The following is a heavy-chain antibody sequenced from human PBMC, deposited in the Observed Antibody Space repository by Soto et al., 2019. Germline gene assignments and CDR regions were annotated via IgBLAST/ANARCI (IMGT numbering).Heavy chain of an antibody. CDR3: ARYVWGSYRLLDY. V-gene: IGHV4-34*01. Sequence: QVQLQQWGAGLLKPSETLSLTCAVYGGSFSGYYWSWIRQPPGKGLEWIGEINHSGSTNYNPSLKSRVNISVDTSKNQFSLKLSSVTAADTAVYYCARYVWGSYRLLDYWGQGTLVTVSS. D-gene: IGHD3-16*02. CDR1: GGSFSGYY. J-gene: IGHJ4*02. CDR2: INHSGST.